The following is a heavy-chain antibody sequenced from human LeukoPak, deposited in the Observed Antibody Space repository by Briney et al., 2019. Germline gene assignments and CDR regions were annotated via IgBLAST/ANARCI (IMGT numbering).Heavy chain of an antibody. V-gene: IGHV1-46*01. CDR2: INPSGGST. J-gene: IGHJ3*02. CDR1: GYAFTGYY. CDR3: ARDYYYDSSGYLHGSAFDI. Sequence: ASVKVSCKASGYAFTGYYMHWVRQAPGQGLEWMGIINPSGGSTSYAQKFQGRVTMTRDMSTSTVYMELSSLRSEDTAVYYCARDYYYDSSGYLHGSAFDIWGQGTMVTVSS. D-gene: IGHD3-22*01.